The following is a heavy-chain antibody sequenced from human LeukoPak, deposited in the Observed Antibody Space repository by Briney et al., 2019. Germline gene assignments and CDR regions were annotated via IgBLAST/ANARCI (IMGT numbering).Heavy chain of an antibody. CDR2: ITGSGSGT. CDR3: VKGRDYNDASAYYIGDF. D-gene: IGHD3-22*01. CDR1: GFTFSTHA. Sequence: QPGGSLRLSCAASGFTFSTHAMIWVRQAPGKGPEWVSCITGSGSGTYYTDSEKGRFTISRENSNDTLYLQMNSLRAEDTAVYYCVKGRDYNDASAYYIGDFWGQGTLVTVSS. V-gene: IGHV3-23*01. J-gene: IGHJ4*02.